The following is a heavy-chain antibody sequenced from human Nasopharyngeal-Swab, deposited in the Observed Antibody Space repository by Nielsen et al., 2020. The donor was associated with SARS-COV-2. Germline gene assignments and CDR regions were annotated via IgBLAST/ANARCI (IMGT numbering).Heavy chain of an antibody. Sequence: SETLSLTCAVYGGSFSDYYWTWIRQPPGKGLEWIGYISHNSGTSYNPSLKSRVTMFMDTSKNQFSLRLKSVTAADTAVYYCAKEGATGWFDPCGQGTLVTVSS. V-gene: IGHV4-34*01. CDR3: AKEGATGWFDP. J-gene: IGHJ5*02. CDR2: ISHNSGT. CDR1: GGSFSDYY.